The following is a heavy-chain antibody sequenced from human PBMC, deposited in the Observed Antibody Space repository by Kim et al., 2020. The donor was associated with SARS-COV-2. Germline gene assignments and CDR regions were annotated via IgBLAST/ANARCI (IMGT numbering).Heavy chain of an antibody. CDR2: IYYSGST. CDR1: GGSISSGGYY. Sequence: SETLSLTCTVSGGSISSGGYYWSWIRQHPGKGLEWIGYIYYSGSTYYNPSLKSRVTISVDTSKNQFSLKLSSVTAADTAVYYCARARRITIFGVAPYFDYGGQGTLVTVSS. D-gene: IGHD3-3*01. CDR3: ARARRITIFGVAPYFDY. J-gene: IGHJ4*02. V-gene: IGHV4-31*03.